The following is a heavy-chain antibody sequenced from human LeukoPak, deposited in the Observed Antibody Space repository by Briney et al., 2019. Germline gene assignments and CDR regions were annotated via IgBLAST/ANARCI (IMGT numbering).Heavy chain of an antibody. V-gene: IGHV1-2*02. CDR2: INPNSGGT. CDR1: GYTFTGYY. CDR3: ARAGGGYCSSTSCYGIDY. D-gene: IGHD2-2*01. J-gene: IGHJ4*02. Sequence: ASVKVSCKASGYTFTGYYMHWVRQAPGQGLEWMGWINPNSGGTSYAQKFQGRVTMTRDTSISTAYMELSRLRSDDTAVYYCARAGGGYCSSTSCYGIDYWGQGTLVTVSS.